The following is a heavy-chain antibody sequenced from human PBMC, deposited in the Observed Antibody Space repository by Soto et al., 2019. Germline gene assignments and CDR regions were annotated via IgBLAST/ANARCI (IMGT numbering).Heavy chain of an antibody. D-gene: IGHD2-2*01. J-gene: IGHJ4*02. CDR2: ISDDGARI. V-gene: IGHV3-74*01. CDR1: GFVFEVYW. Sequence: GSLRLSCVASGFVFEVYWMHWVRQVPGKGLEWVSRISDDGARIDYADSVRGRFTISRDNAKNALYLQMNALGGEDTAVYFCTRGPRPSSIGTGAVWGRGVLVTVSS. CDR3: TRGPRPSSIGTGAV.